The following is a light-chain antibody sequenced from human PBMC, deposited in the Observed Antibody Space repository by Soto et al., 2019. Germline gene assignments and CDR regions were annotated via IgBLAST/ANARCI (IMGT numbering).Light chain of an antibody. CDR3: QQGLSTPWA. CDR1: QSIYTY. Sequence: IKVNISPASLSAKIGDRVTITSRASQSIYTYLNWYQHKPGNAPKLLIYLASTLESEVPSRFSGSGSGTDFALTISSLQPEDFATYYCQQGLSTPWAFGQRTNVDI. V-gene: IGKV1-39*01. CDR2: LAS. J-gene: IGKJ1*01.